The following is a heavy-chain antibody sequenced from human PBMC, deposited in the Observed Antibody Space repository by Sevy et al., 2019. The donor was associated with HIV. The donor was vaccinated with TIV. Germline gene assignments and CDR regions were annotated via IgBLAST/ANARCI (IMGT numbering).Heavy chain of an antibody. CDR1: GYTFSSYG. V-gene: IGHV1-18*04. CDR2: LSADNGNT. J-gene: IGHJ6*02. CDR3: ARTSPVYYAMDV. Sequence: ASVKVSCKASGYTFSSYGISWVRQAPGQGLEWMGWLSADNGNTNYTQKLQVRVTMTTDTSTSTAYMELRSLRSDDTAAYYCARTSPVYYAMDVWGQGTTVTGSS.